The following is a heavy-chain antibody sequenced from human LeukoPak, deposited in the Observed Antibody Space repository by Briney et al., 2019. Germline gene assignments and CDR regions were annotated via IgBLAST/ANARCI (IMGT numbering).Heavy chain of an antibody. D-gene: IGHD6-19*01. Sequence: ASVKVSCKASGYTFTGYYMHWVRQAPGQGLEWMGWINPNSGGTNYAQKFQGRVTMTRDTSISTAYMGLSRLRSDDTAVYYCARDLLSSGWYHWFDPWGQGTLVTVSS. CDR3: ARDLLSSGWYHWFDP. CDR1: GYTFTGYY. V-gene: IGHV1-2*02. J-gene: IGHJ5*02. CDR2: INPNSGGT.